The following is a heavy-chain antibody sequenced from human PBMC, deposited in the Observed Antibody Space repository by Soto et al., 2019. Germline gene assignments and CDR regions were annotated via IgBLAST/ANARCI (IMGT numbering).Heavy chain of an antibody. Sequence: SETLSLTCAVSGGSISGGGYSGSWIRQPPGKGLEWIGYIYHSGSTYYNPSLKSRVTISVDRSKNQFSLKLSSVTAADTAVYYCARSVGDVRAYNWFDPWGQGTLVTVSS. CDR2: IYHSGST. D-gene: IGHD3-10*01. CDR1: GGSISGGGYS. V-gene: IGHV4-30-2*01. CDR3: ARSVGDVRAYNWFDP. J-gene: IGHJ5*02.